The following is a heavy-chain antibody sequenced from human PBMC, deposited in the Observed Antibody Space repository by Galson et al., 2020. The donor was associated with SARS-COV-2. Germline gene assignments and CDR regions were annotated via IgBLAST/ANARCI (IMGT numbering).Heavy chain of an antibody. J-gene: IGHJ6*02. CDR1: GGSISSGDYY. CDR2: ISYSGST. V-gene: IGHV4-30-4*01. Sequence: SETLSLTCTVSGGSISSGDYYWSWIRQPPGKGLEWIGYISYSGSTYYNPSLKSRVTISVDTSKNQFSLKLSSVTAADTAVYYCARGGYDILTGYYVDYYYYGMDVWGQGTTVTVSS. CDR3: ARGGYDILTGYYVDYYYYGMDV. D-gene: IGHD3-9*01.